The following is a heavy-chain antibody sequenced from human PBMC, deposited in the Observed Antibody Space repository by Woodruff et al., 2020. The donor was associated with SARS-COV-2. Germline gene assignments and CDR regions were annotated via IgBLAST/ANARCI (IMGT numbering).Heavy chain of an antibody. CDR3: ARSYYYYMDV. V-gene: IGHV4-59*01. Sequence: NPSLKSRVTISVDTSKNQFSLKLSSVTAADPAVYYCARSYYYYMDVWGKGTTVTVSS. J-gene: IGHJ6*03.